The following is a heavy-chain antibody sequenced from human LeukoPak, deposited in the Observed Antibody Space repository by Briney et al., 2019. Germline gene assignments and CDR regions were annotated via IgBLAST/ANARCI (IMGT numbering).Heavy chain of an antibody. D-gene: IGHD3-10*01. CDR2: INHSGST. Sequence: SETLSLTCAVYGGSFSGYYWSWIRQPPGKGLEWIGEINHSGSTNYNPSLKSRVTISVDTSKNQFSLKLSSVTAADTAVYYCARYYYGSGSYLNWFDPWGQGTLVTVSS. V-gene: IGHV4-34*01. J-gene: IGHJ5*02. CDR1: GGSFSGYY. CDR3: ARYYYGSGSYLNWFDP.